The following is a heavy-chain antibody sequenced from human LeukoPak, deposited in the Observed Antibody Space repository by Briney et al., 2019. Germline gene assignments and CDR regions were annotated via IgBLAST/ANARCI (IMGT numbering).Heavy chain of an antibody. D-gene: IGHD2-2*02. CDR1: GYSISSGYY. Sequence: SETLSLTCAVSGYSISSGYYWGWIRQPPGKGLEWIGSIYHSGSTYYNPSLKSRVTISVDTSMNQFSLKLSSVTAADTAVYYCASDLGYCSSTSCYTGILDYWGQGTLVTVSS. J-gene: IGHJ4*02. CDR2: IYHSGST. V-gene: IGHV4-38-2*01. CDR3: ASDLGYCSSTSCYTGILDY.